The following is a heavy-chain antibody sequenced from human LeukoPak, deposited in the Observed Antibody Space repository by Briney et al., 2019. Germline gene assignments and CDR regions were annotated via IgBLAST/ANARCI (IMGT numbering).Heavy chain of an antibody. CDR3: AKGLRSGTHYNTFDR. Sequence: GGSLRLSCAASAFTFEDYTMHWVRQAPGKGLEWVSHISGKGDNTYYADSVKGRFTISRDNNRNSLYLQMNSLRTEDTALYYCAKGLRSGTHYNTFDRWGQGALVTVSS. J-gene: IGHJ4*02. CDR1: AFTFEDYT. D-gene: IGHD3-10*01. V-gene: IGHV3-43*02. CDR2: ISGKGDNT.